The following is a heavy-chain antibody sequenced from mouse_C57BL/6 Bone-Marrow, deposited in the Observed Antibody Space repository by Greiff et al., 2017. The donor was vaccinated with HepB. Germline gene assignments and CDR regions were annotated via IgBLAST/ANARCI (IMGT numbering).Heavy chain of an antibody. CDR3: ARLPSSTYDMDY. Sequence: VQLQQSGPELVKPGASVKISCKASGYTFTDYYMNWVKQSHGKSLEWIGDINHNNGGTSYNQKFKGKATLTVDKSSSTAYMELRSLTSEDSAVYYCARLPSSTYDMDYWGQGTSVTVSS. CDR2: INHNNGGT. J-gene: IGHJ4*01. V-gene: IGHV1-26*01. D-gene: IGHD1-1*01. CDR1: GYTFTDYY.